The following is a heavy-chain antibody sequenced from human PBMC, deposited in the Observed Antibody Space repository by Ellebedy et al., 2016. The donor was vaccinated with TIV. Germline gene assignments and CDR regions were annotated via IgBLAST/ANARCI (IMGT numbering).Heavy chain of an antibody. V-gene: IGHV3-30-3*01. J-gene: IGHJ4*02. D-gene: IGHD3-10*01. Sequence: GESLKISXAASGFTFSSYAMHWVRQAPGKGLEWVAVISYDGSNKYYADSVKGRFTISRDNSKNTLYLQMNSLRAEDTAVYYCARGCGDGSGSYADYWGQGTLVTVSS. CDR2: ISYDGSNK. CDR1: GFTFSSYA. CDR3: ARGCGDGSGSYADY.